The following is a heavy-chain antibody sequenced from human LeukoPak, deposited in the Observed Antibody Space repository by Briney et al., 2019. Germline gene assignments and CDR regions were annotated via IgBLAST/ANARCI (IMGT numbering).Heavy chain of an antibody. J-gene: IGHJ5*02. V-gene: IGHV1-2*06. D-gene: IGHD2-2*01. Sequence: ASVKVSCEASGYTFTGYYMHWVRQAPGQGLEWMGRINPNSGGTNYAQKFQGRVTMTRDTSISTAYMELSRLRSDDTAVYYCARGRKGGCSSTSCSNWFDPWGQGTLVTVSS. CDR2: INPNSGGT. CDR1: GYTFTGYY. CDR3: ARGRKGGCSSTSCSNWFDP.